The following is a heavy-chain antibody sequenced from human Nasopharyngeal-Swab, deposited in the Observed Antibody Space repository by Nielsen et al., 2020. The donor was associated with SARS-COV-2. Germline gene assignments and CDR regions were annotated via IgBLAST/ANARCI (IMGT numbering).Heavy chain of an antibody. D-gene: IGHD6-19*01. CDR1: GFSCSIYA. J-gene: IGHJ6*02. Sequence: GGSLRLSCAASGFSCSIYAMSWVRQPPGKGLEWVSTISGSATNTYYADSVKGRFTISRDNSKNTLYLQMNSLRAEDTAVYYCARITVAGDCYYGMDVWGQGTTVTVSS. CDR3: ARITVAGDCYYGMDV. V-gene: IGHV3-23*01. CDR2: ISGSATNT.